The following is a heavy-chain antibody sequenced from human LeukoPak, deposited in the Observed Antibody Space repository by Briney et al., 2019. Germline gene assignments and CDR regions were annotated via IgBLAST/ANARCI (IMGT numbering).Heavy chain of an antibody. CDR1: GFSFSSYV. Sequence: GGSLRLSCAASGFSFSSYVMNWVRQAPGKGLEWVSAISGIGGTTYYADSVKGRFTISRDNSKNTLYLQMNSLRAEDTAVYYCAKRVTYCGGDCYRPDAFDIWGQGTMVTVSS. V-gene: IGHV3-23*01. D-gene: IGHD2-21*02. CDR2: ISGIGGTT. J-gene: IGHJ3*02. CDR3: AKRVTYCGGDCYRPDAFDI.